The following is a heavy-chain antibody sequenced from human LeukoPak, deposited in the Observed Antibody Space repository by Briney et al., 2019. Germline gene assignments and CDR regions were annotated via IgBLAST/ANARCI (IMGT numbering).Heavy chain of an antibody. CDR3: ARDRKKNYYDSSGYYWFDP. D-gene: IGHD3-22*01. J-gene: IGHJ5*02. CDR1: GFTFSSYS. Sequence: GGSLRLSCAASGFTFSSYSMNWVRQAPGKGLEWVSSISSSSSYIYYADSVKGRFTISRDNAKNSLYLQMNSLRAEDTAVYYCARDRKKNYYDSSGYYWFDPWGQGTLVTVSS. V-gene: IGHV3-21*01. CDR2: ISSSSSYI.